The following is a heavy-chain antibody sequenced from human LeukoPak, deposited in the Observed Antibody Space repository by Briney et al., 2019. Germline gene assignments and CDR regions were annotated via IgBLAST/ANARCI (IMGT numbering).Heavy chain of an antibody. V-gene: IGHV3-74*01. CDR2: INSDGSST. D-gene: IGHD6-6*01. Sequence: GGSLRLSCAASGFTFSSYWMHWVRQAPGKGLLWVSRINSDGSSTSYADSVKGRFTISRDNAKNTLYLQMNSLRAEDTAVYYCAKERSSSSLFDYWGQGTLVTVSS. J-gene: IGHJ4*02. CDR1: GFTFSSYW. CDR3: AKERSSSSLFDY.